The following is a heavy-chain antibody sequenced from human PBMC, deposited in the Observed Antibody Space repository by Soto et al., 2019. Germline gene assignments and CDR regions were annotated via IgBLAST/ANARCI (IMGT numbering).Heavy chain of an antibody. CDR3: ARGRRTVRNYYGSGSYNSFDY. Sequence: SETLSLTCAVYGGSFIGYYWSLIGHPPWKWLEWIVEINHSGSTNYNPSLKSRVTISVDTSKNQFSLKLSSVTAADTAVYYCARGRRTVRNYYGSGSYNSFDYWGQGTLVTVSS. D-gene: IGHD3-10*01. CDR2: INHSGST. J-gene: IGHJ4*02. CDR1: GGSFIGYY. V-gene: IGHV4-34*01.